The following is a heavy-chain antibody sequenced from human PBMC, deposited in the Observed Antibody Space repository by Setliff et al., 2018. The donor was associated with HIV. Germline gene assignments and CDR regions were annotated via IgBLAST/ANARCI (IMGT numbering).Heavy chain of an antibody. CDR2: MNPNSGAT. D-gene: IGHD3-10*01. Sequence: GASVKVSCKASGYTFTNYDINWVRRATGQGLEWMGWMNPNSGATGYAQKFKDRFIMTRDTSISTAYMELSSLTSEDTAVYYCASGKGVRGVIIRGGLDVWGKGTTVTVSS. CDR3: ASGKGVRGVIIRGGLDV. V-gene: IGHV1-8*02. J-gene: IGHJ6*04. CDR1: GYTFTNYD.